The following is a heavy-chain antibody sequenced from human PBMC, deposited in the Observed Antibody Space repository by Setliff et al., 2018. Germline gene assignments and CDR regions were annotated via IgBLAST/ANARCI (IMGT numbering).Heavy chain of an antibody. CDR2: TIPIFGST. D-gene: IGHD5-18*01. CDR1: GGTFSSYG. Sequence: ASVKVSCKASGGTFSSYGISWVRQAPGQGLEWMGGTIPIFGSTNYAQKFQDRVTIITDESTSTAYMALSSLRTEDTAVYYCAREGVDTRSSTDYRYYMDVWGKGTTVTVSS. J-gene: IGHJ6*03. V-gene: IGHV1-69*05. CDR3: AREGVDTRSSTDYRYYMDV.